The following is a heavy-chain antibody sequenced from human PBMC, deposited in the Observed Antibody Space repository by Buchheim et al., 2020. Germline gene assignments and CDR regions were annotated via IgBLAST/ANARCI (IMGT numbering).Heavy chain of an antibody. CDR2: ISYDGSNK. CDR3: ARGRDTVFGNYYGMDV. Sequence: QVHLVESGGGVVQPGTSLRLSCTASRFTFGSYAMHWVRQAPGKGLEWVAVISYDGSNKYNADSVKGRFSISRENSKNTLYLQMNSLRAEDTAVYYCARGRDTVFGNYYGMDVWGQGTT. J-gene: IGHJ6*02. V-gene: IGHV3-30-3*01. CDR1: RFTFGSYA. D-gene: IGHD4-17*01.